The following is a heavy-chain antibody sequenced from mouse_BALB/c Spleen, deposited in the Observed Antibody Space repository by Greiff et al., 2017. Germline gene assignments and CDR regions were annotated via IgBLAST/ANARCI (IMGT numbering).Heavy chain of an antibody. CDR2: INPSTGYT. CDR3: AREGITTATFDY. CDR1: GYTFTSYW. V-gene: IGHV1-7*01. J-gene: IGHJ2*01. D-gene: IGHD1-2*01. Sequence: QVQLKESGAELAKPGASVKMSCKASGYTFTSYWMHWVKQRPGQGLEWIGYINPSTGYTEYNQKFKDKATLTADKSSSTAYMQLSSLTSEDSAVYYCAREGITTATFDYWGQGTTLTVSS.